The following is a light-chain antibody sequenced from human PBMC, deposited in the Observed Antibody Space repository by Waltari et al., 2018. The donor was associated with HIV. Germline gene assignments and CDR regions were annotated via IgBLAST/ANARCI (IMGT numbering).Light chain of an antibody. CDR1: KLGDKY. CDR2: QDS. V-gene: IGLV3-1*01. CDR3: QVWDNNSAV. Sequence: SYELTQPPSMSVSPGQTASITCSGDKLGDKYVCWYQQRPGQSPVMVIYQDSGRPSGVPERFAGSKAGNTATLTISGSQPLDEADYYCQVWDNNSAVFGGGTKVTVL. J-gene: IGLJ2*01.